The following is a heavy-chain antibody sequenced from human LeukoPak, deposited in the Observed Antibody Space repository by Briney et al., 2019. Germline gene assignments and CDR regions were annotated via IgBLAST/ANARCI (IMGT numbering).Heavy chain of an antibody. Sequence: SVKVSCKASGCTFSSYAISWVRQAPGQGLEWMGGIIPIFGTANYAQKFQGRVTITADESTSTAYMELSSLRSEDTAVYYCARGAGYSSSWYVYYFDYWGQGTLVPVSS. D-gene: IGHD6-13*01. CDR1: GCTFSSYA. CDR2: IIPIFGTA. CDR3: ARGAGYSSSWYVYYFDY. J-gene: IGHJ4*02. V-gene: IGHV1-69*13.